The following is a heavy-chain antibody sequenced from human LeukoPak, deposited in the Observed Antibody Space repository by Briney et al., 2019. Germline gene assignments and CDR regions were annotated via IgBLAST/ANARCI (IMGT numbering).Heavy chain of an antibody. Sequence: SETLSLICNVSGGSISSYYWSWVRQPPGKGLEWIGYIYYSGSTNYNPSLKSRVTISVDTSKNQFSLKLSSVTAADTAVYYCARAKSLYFYYYIDVWGKGTTVTVSS. J-gene: IGHJ6*03. CDR3: ARAKSLYFYYYIDV. CDR1: GGSISSYY. V-gene: IGHV4-59*01. CDR2: IYYSGST.